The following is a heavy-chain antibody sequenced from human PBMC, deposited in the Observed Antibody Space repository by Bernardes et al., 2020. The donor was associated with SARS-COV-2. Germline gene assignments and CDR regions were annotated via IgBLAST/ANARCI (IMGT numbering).Heavy chain of an antibody. Sequence: SGATLVRPTQTLTLTYNFPGFPLPTSGQGVGWIRQPTAQALEWLALLYCDDDNRNSTSPTSRPTITEDTSQNQVVLTLSNMDTDDTSTFSFARWFGVLTRPWFDHCGQGILVTVSS. D-gene: IGHD3-3*01. CDR2: LYCDDDN. J-gene: IGHJ5*02. CDR3: ARWFGVLTRPWFDH. CDR1: GFPLPTSGQG. V-gene: IGHV2-5*02.